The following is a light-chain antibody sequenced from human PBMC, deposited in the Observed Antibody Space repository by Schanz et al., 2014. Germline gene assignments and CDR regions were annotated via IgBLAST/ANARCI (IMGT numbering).Light chain of an antibody. Sequence: QSALTQPPSASGSPGQSVTISCTGTSSDVGGYNYVSWYQQHPGKAPKLMIYEVSERPSGVPDRFSGSKSGTSVSLAISGLQSEDEADYYCAAWDDSLNGVVFGGGTKLTVL. V-gene: IGLV2-8*01. CDR2: EVS. CDR1: SSDVGGYNY. J-gene: IGLJ2*01. CDR3: AAWDDSLNGVV.